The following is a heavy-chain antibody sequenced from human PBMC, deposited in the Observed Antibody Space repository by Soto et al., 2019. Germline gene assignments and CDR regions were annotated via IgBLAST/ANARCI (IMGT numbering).Heavy chain of an antibody. V-gene: IGHV3-23*01. J-gene: IGHJ4*02. CDR2: ISGSGGST. CDR1: GFTFSSYA. CDR3: AKDSWLPKMTFDC. Sequence: GGSLRLSSAASGFTFSSYAMSWVRQAPGKGLEWVSGISGSGGSTFYADSVKGRFTISRDNSKNTLYLQMNSLRAEDTAVYSCAKDSWLPKMTFDCWGQGTLVTVSS. D-gene: IGHD3-22*01.